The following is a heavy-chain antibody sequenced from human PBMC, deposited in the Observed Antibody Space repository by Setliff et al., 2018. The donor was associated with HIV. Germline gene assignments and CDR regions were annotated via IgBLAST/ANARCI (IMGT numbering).Heavy chain of an antibody. J-gene: IGHJ5*02. V-gene: IGHV3-13*03. CDR1: GFTFSSYD. D-gene: IGHD3-3*01. CDR3: AGRITIFGVVP. CDR2: IGTAGDT. Sequence: GGSLRLSCAACGFTFSSYDMHWVRQATGKGLEWVSAIGTAGDTYYPGSVKGQLTISRENAKNSLYLQMNSLRAGDTAVYYCAGRITIFGVVPWGRGTLVTVSS.